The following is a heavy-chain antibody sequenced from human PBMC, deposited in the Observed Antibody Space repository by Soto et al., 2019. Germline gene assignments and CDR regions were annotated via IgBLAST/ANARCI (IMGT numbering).Heavy chain of an antibody. CDR3: ARDGGRSGTLDY. D-gene: IGHD3-16*01. CDR2: INSGSNLI. CDR1: GFSFSRYA. J-gene: IGHJ4*02. Sequence: GGSLRLSCAASGFSFSRYAMKWVRQAPGKGLEWVSHINSGSNLIYYADSVKGRFTISRDNAKNSVYLQMNSLKDEDTAIYYCARDGGRSGTLDYWGQGTLVTVSS. V-gene: IGHV3-48*02.